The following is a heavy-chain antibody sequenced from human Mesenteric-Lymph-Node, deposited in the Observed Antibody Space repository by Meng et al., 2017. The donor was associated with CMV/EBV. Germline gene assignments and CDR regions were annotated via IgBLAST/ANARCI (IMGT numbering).Heavy chain of an antibody. D-gene: IGHD3-10*01. Sequence: GESLKISCAASGFTFSSYEMNWVRQAPGKGLEWVSYISSSGSTIYYADSVKGRFTISRDNAKNSLYLQMNSLRAEDTAVYYCAKDRYYGSGSFRYFDYWGQGTLVTVSS. CDR2: ISSSGSTI. J-gene: IGHJ4*02. CDR3: AKDRYYGSGSFRYFDY. V-gene: IGHV3-48*03. CDR1: GFTFSSYE.